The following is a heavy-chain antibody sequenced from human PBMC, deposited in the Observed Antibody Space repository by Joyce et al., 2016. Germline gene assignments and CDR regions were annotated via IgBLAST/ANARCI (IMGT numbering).Heavy chain of an antibody. CDR1: GYTFSSYT. Sequence: QVRLVQSGAEVKEPGASVRVSCRAYGYTFSSYTIHWVRQAPGQGLEWMGWIAANSGNAKYSEKFKGRLTLTGDTSASAAYIQLSSLTSEDTALYYCARVSPLYGGRAKGYFDYWGQDTLVSVSS. CDR3: ARVSPLYGGRAKGYFDY. D-gene: IGHD4-23*01. J-gene: IGHJ4*02. CDR2: IAANSGNA. V-gene: IGHV1-3*01.